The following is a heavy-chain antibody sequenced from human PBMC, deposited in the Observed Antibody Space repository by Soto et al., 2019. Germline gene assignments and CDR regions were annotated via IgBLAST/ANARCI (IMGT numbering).Heavy chain of an antibody. D-gene: IGHD2-15*01. J-gene: IGHJ3*02. CDR1: GFTLSSYA. Sequence: RSLRLSCAASGFTLSSYAMSWVRQAPGKGLEWVSAISGSGGSTYYADSVKGRFTISRDNSKNTLYLQMNSLRAEDTAVYYCAKDRGGSFHAHDAFDIWGQGKMVTVSS. CDR2: ISGSGGST. V-gene: IGHV3-23*01. CDR3: AKDRGGSFHAHDAFDI.